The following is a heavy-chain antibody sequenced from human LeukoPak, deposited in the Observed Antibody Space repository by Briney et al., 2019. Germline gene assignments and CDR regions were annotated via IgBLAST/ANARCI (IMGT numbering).Heavy chain of an antibody. CDR1: GFTFDTYL. Sequence: GGSLRLSCAASGFTFDTYLMSWVRQAPGKGLEWLSIINGIGDSTKYADSVKGRFTISRDNAKNSLYLQMSNLRAEDTAIYYCAGRTFGGESPAFDYWGQGTLVTVSS. CDR2: INGIGDST. V-gene: IGHV3-20*04. J-gene: IGHJ4*02. D-gene: IGHD2-21*01. CDR3: AGRTFGGESPAFDY.